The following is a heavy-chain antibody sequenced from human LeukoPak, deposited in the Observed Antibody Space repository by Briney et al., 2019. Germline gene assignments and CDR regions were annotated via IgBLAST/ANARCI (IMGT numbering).Heavy chain of an antibody. D-gene: IGHD4-11*01. V-gene: IGHV4-39*01. J-gene: IGHJ5*02. CDR1: GGSLSIISYY. CDR2: FYYSGST. CDR3: ARHIRWDYSSNWFDP. Sequence: SETLSLICTVSGGSLSIISYYWGWIRQPPGKGLEPIQPFYYSGSTHYNTSLKSRVTIFVDTSKNQFSLKLSSVTAADTAVYYCARHIRWDYSSNWFDPWGQGTLVTVSS.